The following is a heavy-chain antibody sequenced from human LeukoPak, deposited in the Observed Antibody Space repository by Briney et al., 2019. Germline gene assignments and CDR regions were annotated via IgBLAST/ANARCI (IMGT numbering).Heavy chain of an antibody. Sequence: ASVKVSCKASGYTVTNYDINWVRQGSGQGLEWKGWMNPSNGNTGYAQKFQGRVTMTRNTSISTAYMELSSLRSEDRAVYYCARDYYGSGSSRGYWGQGTLVTVSS. CDR1: GYTVTNYD. CDR3: ARDYYGSGSSRGY. CDR2: MNPSNGNT. V-gene: IGHV1-8*01. D-gene: IGHD3-10*01. J-gene: IGHJ4*02.